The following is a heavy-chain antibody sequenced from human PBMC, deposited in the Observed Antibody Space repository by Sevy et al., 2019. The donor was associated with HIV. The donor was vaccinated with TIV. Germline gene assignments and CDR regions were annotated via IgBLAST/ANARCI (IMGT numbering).Heavy chain of an antibody. D-gene: IGHD6-13*01. CDR3: ARDAAEGPYSSTWYSNWFDP. J-gene: IGHJ5*02. V-gene: IGHV3-30*04. Sequence: GGSLRLSCAASEFAFNSYSLYWVRQAPGKGLEWVAAISYDGSYKYYGDSVKGRFTISRDNSKNTLYLQMNSLRTEDTAMYYCARDAAEGPYSSTWYSNWFDPWGQGTLVTVSS. CDR2: ISYDGSYK. CDR1: EFAFNSYS.